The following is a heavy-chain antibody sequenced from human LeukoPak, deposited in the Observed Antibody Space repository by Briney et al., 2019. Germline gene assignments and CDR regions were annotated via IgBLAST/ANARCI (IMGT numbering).Heavy chain of an antibody. V-gene: IGHV3-74*01. D-gene: IGHD4-4*01. CDR2: INSDGSST. J-gene: IGHJ4*02. Sequence: GGSPRLSCAASGFTFSSYWMHWVRHAPGKGLVWVSRINSDGSSTSYADSVKGRFTISRDNAKNTLYLQMNSLRAEDTAVYYCAREPSAYSNYNYWGQGTLVTVSS. CDR1: GFTFSSYW. CDR3: AREPSAYSNYNY.